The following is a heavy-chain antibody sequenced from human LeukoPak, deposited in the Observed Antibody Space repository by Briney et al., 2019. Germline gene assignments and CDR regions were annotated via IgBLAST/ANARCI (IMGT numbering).Heavy chain of an antibody. J-gene: IGHJ4*02. D-gene: IGHD3-22*01. CDR1: GFTFSSYS. CDR2: IQQDGSDK. CDR3: ARDLYRIVVVPHYFDY. V-gene: IGHV3-7*01. Sequence: GGSLRLSCAASGFTFSSYSVNWVRQAPGKGLEWVANIQQDGSDKYYVDSVKGRFTISRDNAKNSLYLQMNSLRAEDTAVYYCARDLYRIVVVPHYFDYWGQGTLVTVSS.